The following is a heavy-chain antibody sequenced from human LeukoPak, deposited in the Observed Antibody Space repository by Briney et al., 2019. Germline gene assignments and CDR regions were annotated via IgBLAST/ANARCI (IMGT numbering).Heavy chain of an antibody. CDR2: ISSGSGTM. CDR1: GFTFNNYI. D-gene: IGHD5-18*01. V-gene: IGHV3-48*02. J-gene: IGHJ4*02. Sequence: GGSLRLSCAASGFTFNNYIMTWVRQAPGGGLEWVSYISSGSGTMYYADSVKGRFTISRDNAKKSLYLQMNSLRDEDTAVYYCARAVLGYSWVYDYWGQGTPVTVSS. CDR3: ARAVLGYSWVYDY.